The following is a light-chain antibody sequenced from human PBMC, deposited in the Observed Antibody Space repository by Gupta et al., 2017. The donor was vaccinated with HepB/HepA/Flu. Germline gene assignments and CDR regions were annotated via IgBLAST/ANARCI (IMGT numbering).Light chain of an antibody. CDR1: QDISKY. CDR3: QQYDGSPLT. CDR2: AAS. J-gene: IGKJ3*01. Sequence: DIQMTQSPSSLYASVGDRVTITCRASQDISKYLNWYQQKPGKVPKLLIYAASRLQAGVPSRFSGSGSGTDFTLTIRYLQPEDVGTYYCQQYDGSPLTFGPGTKVDL. V-gene: IGKV1-27*01.